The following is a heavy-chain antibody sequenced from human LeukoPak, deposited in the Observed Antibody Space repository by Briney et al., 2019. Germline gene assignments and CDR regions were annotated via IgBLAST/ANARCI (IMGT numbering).Heavy chain of an antibody. D-gene: IGHD3-22*01. CDR2: IYYSGST. Sequence: SETLSLTCTVSGGSISSSNYYWGWIRQPPGKGLEWIGNIYYSGSTYYNPSLNSLVTMSVDTSKNQFSLKLTSVTAADTAVYYCAGTREFYYDSSAFYYSSVYWGQGTLVTVSS. V-gene: IGHV4-39*07. CDR3: AGTREFYYDSSAFYYSSVY. CDR1: GGSISSSNYY. J-gene: IGHJ4*02.